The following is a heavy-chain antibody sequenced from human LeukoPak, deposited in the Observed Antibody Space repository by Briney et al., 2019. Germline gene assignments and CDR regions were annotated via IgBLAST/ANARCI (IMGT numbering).Heavy chain of an antibody. J-gene: IGHJ3*02. Sequence: SETLSLTCAVYGGSFSGYYWSWIRQPPGKGLEWIGEINHSGSTNYNPSLKSRVTISVDTSKNQFSLKLSSVTAADTAVYYCARDREGGDSSGYYYDGAFDIWGQGTMVTVSS. V-gene: IGHV4-34*01. CDR2: INHSGST. CDR1: GGSFSGYY. CDR3: ARDREGGDSSGYYYDGAFDI. D-gene: IGHD3-22*01.